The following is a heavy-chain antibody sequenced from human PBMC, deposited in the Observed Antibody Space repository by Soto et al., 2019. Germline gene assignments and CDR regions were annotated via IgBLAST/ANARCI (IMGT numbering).Heavy chain of an antibody. CDR1: GDTISSTRW. J-gene: IGHJ5*02. CDR2: IYHLGRT. Sequence: PSETLSLTCTVSGDTISSTRWWSWVRLSPGKGLEWIGEIYHLGRTNYNPSLKSRVTLSIDKSNNQFSLTLTSVTAADTAVYYCAIVRNYGDSAPFDPWGQGTLVPVSS. CDR3: AIVRNYGDSAPFDP. D-gene: IGHD4-17*01. V-gene: IGHV4-4*02.